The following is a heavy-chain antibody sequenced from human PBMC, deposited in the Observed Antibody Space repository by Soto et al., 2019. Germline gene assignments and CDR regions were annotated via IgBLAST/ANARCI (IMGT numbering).Heavy chain of an antibody. CDR3: ARHPRYFDPWDY. V-gene: IGHV3-48*01. J-gene: IGHJ4*02. CDR2: ISSSSSTI. D-gene: IGHD3-9*01. CDR1: GYTFSSYS. Sequence: PGGSLRLSCAASGYTFSSYSMHWVRQAPGKGPEWVSYISSSSSTIYYADSVKGRFTISRDNAKNSLYLQMNSLRAEDTAVYYCARHPRYFDPWDYPGQGTLVTLPS.